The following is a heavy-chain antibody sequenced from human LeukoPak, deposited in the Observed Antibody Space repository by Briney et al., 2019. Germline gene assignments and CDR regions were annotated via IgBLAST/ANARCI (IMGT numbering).Heavy chain of an antibody. CDR3: ARPGVRGVIIRENWFDP. CDR1: GGSFSGYY. CDR2: INHSGST. J-gene: IGHJ5*02. V-gene: IGHV4-34*01. D-gene: IGHD3-10*01. Sequence: PSETLSLTCAVYGGSFSGYYWSWLRQPPGKGLEWIGEINHSGSTNYNPSRKGRVTISVDTSKNQFSLKLSSVTAADTAVYYCARPGVRGVIIRENWFDPWGQGTLVTVSS.